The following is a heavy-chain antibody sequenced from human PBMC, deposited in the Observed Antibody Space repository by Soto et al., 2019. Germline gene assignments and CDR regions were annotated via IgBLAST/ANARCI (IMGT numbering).Heavy chain of an antibody. CDR1: GYTFTSYA. V-gene: IGHV1-3*01. CDR3: ARDILTGYSQIDY. D-gene: IGHD3-9*01. Sequence: ASVKVSCKASGYTFTSYAMHWVRQAPGQRLEWMGWINAGNGNTKYSQKFQGRVTITRVTSTSTVYMELSSLRSEDTAMYYCARDILTGYSQIDYWGQGTLVTVSS. J-gene: IGHJ4*02. CDR2: INAGNGNT.